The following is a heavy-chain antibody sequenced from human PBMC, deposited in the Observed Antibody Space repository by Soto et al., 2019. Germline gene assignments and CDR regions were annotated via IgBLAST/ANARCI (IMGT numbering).Heavy chain of an antibody. Sequence: QVQLVESGGGVVQPGRSLRLACAASDFTFSHYGMHWVRQAPGKGLEWVAVIYYDGSDKYYADSVKGRFTISRDNSKNTVYLQMNSLRAEDTAVNYCARDRGAFDNVWGSNFDYWGQGTLVTVSS. D-gene: IGHD3-16*01. CDR2: IYYDGSDK. CDR3: ARDRGAFDNVWGSNFDY. CDR1: DFTFSHYG. J-gene: IGHJ4*02. V-gene: IGHV3-33*01.